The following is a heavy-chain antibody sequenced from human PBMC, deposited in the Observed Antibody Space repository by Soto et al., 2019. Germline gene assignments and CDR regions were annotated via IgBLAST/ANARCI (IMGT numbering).Heavy chain of an antibody. J-gene: IGHJ4*02. CDR1: GYNFISYY. V-gene: IGHV1-46*01. D-gene: IGHD3-10*01. CDR2: IDPNGGSA. Sequence: QVQLVQSGAEVKKPGASVKISCKASGYNFISYYVHWVRQAPGQRLEWMGIIDPNGGSASYSQTFGGRVTMTRDTSTGTVYMELTSLRSEDTAVYHCARGSLQNYFDYWGQGTLVTVSS. CDR3: ARGSLQNYFDY.